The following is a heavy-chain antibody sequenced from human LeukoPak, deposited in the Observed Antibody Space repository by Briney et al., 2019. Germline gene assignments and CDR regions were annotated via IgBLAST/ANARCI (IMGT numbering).Heavy chain of an antibody. CDR1: GNYW. CDR2: INSDGSWT. D-gene: IGHD3-10*01. CDR3: ASDPAPPYSYASGTYSRYGY. V-gene: IGHV3-74*01. J-gene: IGHJ4*02. Sequence: GGSLRLSCAASGNYWMHWVRQVPGKGLVWVSHINSDGSWTSYADSVKGRFTISKDNAKNTVYLQMSSLRIDDTAVYYCASDPAPPYSYASGTYSRYGYWGQGTLVTVSS.